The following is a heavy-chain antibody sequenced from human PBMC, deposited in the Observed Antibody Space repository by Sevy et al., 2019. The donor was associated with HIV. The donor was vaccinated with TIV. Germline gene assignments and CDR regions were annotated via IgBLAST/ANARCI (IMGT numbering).Heavy chain of an antibody. D-gene: IGHD6-13*01. CDR3: ARGHSSSWPYFDY. J-gene: IGHJ4*02. Sequence: GGSLRLSCAASGFTFSTYTMNWVRQAPGKALQWVSSISFSSNYIFFADSMKGRFTISRDNAKNSLYLQMNSLRAEETAVYYCARGHSSSWPYFDYWGQGTLVTVSS. CDR1: GFTFSTYT. CDR2: ISFSSNYI. V-gene: IGHV3-21*01.